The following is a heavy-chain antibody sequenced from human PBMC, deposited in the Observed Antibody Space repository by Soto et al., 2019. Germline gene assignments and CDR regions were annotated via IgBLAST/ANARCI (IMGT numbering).Heavy chain of an antibody. Sequence: GESLKISCKGSGYSFAGYWITWVRQKPGKGLEWMGRIDPSDSQTYYSPSFRGHVTIPVTKSITTVFLQWSSLRASDTAMYYCARQIYDSDTGPNFQYYFDSWGQETPVTVSS. D-gene: IGHD3-22*01. CDR1: GYSFAGYW. CDR2: IDPSDSQT. V-gene: IGHV5-10-1*01. CDR3: ARQIYDSDTGPNFQYYFDS. J-gene: IGHJ4*02.